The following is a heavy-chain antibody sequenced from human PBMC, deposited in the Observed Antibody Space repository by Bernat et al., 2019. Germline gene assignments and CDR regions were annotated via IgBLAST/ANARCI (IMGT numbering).Heavy chain of an antibody. Sequence: EVYLVESGGGLVQPGRSLRLSCTTSGFTFGDYGMSWVRQAPGKGLEWVGRISTKTDSFATRYGASVKGRFTISRDDSKNTAYLQMNSLRTEDTAVYYCTAEVGVTSYNWFDPWGRGTRVTVSS. CDR3: TAEVGVTSYNWFDP. J-gene: IGHJ5*02. V-gene: IGHV3-73*01. CDR1: GFTFGDYG. CDR2: ISTKTDSFAT. D-gene: IGHD1-26*01.